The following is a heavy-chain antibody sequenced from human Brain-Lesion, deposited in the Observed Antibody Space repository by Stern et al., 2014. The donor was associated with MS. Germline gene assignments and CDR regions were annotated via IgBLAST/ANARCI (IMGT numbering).Heavy chain of an antibody. D-gene: IGHD4-17*01. V-gene: IGHV4-39*01. J-gene: IGHJ4*02. Sequence: VHLVESGPGLVKPSETLSLTCTVSGGSINTNNYYWGWIRQPPGKGLEWIGNIYSSGSTFYSPSLKSLVTMSVATSKTQFSLKLSSVTAADTAVYYCARTGDDFGDYSLSYWGQGTLVTVSS. CDR3: ARTGDDFGDYSLSY. CDR1: GGSINTNNYY. CDR2: IYSSGST.